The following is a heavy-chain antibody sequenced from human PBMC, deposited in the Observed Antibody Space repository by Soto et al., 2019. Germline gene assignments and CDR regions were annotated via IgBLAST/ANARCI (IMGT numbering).Heavy chain of an antibody. CDR1: GYSFTSYW. V-gene: IGHV5-51*01. CDR2: IYPGDSDT. CDR3: ARNNFSGSYYNENYYYYGMDV. Sequence: PGESLKISCKGSGYSFTSYWIGWVRQMPGKGLEWMGIIYPGDSDTRYSPSFQGQVTISADKSISTAYLQWSSLKASDTAMYYCARNNFSGSYYNENYYYYGMDVWGQGTTVTVSS. J-gene: IGHJ6*02. D-gene: IGHD3-10*01.